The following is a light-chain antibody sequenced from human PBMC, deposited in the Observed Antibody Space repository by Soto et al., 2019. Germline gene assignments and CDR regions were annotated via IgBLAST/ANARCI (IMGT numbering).Light chain of an antibody. J-gene: IGKJ5*01. V-gene: IGKV3-20*01. Sequence: EIVLTQSPCTLSLSPGERATLSCRASQSVTSTYLAWYQQKPGQAPRLLIYGASSRAIGIPDRFSGSVSGSDFILTINRLEPEDFAVYYCQQYGSSHTFGQGTRLEI. CDR2: GAS. CDR3: QQYGSSHT. CDR1: QSVTSTY.